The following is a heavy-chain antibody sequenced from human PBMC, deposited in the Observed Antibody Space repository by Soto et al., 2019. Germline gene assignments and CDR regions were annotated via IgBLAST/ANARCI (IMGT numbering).Heavy chain of an antibody. CDR3: ARRYCSDSYCSYFDY. D-gene: IGHD2-15*01. CDR1: GGSVSGYF. Sequence: SETLSLTCAVYGGSVSGYFWSWIRQPPGKGLEWIGEINHSGTTSYSPSLDSRVTTSVDTSKNQFSLRLSSVTAADTAIYYCARRYCSDSYCSYFDYWGRGTLVTVS. J-gene: IGHJ4*02. V-gene: IGHV4-34*01. CDR2: INHSGTT.